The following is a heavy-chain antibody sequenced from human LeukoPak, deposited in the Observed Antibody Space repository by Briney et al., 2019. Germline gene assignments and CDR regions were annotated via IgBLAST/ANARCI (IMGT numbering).Heavy chain of an antibody. D-gene: IGHD3-9*01. V-gene: IGHV4-39*01. CDR1: GGSISSRSYY. CDR2: IYYSGST. J-gene: IGHJ4*02. CDR3: ARHPYDTTVDY. Sequence: SETLSLTCTVSGGSISSRSYYWGWIRQPPGKGLEWIGSIYYSGSTYYNPSLKSRVTISVDTSKNQFSLKLSSVTAADTAVYYCARHPYDTTVDYWGQGTLVTVSS.